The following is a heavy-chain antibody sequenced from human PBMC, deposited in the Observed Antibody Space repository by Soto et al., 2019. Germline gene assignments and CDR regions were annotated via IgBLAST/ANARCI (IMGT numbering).Heavy chain of an antibody. Sequence: QVQLVQSGAEVKKPGSSVKVSCKASGGTFSSYAISWVRQAPGQGLEWMGGIIPIFGTANYAQKFQGRVTSTADESTSTAYMELSSLRSEDRAVYYCARDWERDSSGWFDAFDIWGQGTMVTVSS. CDR1: GGTFSSYA. CDR2: IIPIFGTA. D-gene: IGHD6-19*01. CDR3: ARDWERDSSGWFDAFDI. V-gene: IGHV1-69*01. J-gene: IGHJ3*02.